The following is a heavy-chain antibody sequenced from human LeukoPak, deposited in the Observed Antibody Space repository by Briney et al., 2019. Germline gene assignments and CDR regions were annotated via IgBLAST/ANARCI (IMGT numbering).Heavy chain of an antibody. Sequence: ASVKVSCKASGYTFTGYYMHWVRQAPGQGLEWMGWINPNSGGINYAQKFQGRVTMTRDTSITTGYMELSRLGSDDTAVYYCAREGFGELLILGYWGQGTLVTVPS. CDR3: AREGFGELLILGY. V-gene: IGHV1-2*02. D-gene: IGHD3-10*01. J-gene: IGHJ4*02. CDR1: GYTFTGYY. CDR2: INPNSGGI.